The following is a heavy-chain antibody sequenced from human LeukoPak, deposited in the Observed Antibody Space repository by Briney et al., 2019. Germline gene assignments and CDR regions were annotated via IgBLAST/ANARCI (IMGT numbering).Heavy chain of an antibody. CDR1: GFTLSSYW. CDR3: ARYKPQYRWDLYYFDY. D-gene: IGHD1-1*01. V-gene: IGHV3-7*01. J-gene: IGHJ4*02. Sequence: GGSLRLSCAASGFTLSSYWMSWVRQAPGKGLEWVANMKHDGRERYYVDSVKGRFTISRDNAKNSLYLEMNSLRAEDTSVYYCARYKPQYRWDLYYFDYWGQGTLVTVSS. CDR2: MKHDGRER.